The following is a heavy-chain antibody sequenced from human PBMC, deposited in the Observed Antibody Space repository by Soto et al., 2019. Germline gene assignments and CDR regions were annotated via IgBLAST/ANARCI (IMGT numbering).Heavy chain of an antibody. J-gene: IGHJ4*02. CDR3: GRGFGGVWYYFDY. CDR1: GYSFISYG. CDR2: ITVNSGNT. V-gene: IGHV1-18*04. D-gene: IGHD3-16*01. Sequence: ASVKVSCKASGYSFISYGIGWVRQAPGQGLEWMGWITVNSGNTNYPQKFQGRVTMTTDTSTSTAYMELRSLTSDDTAIYDYGRGFGGVWYYFDYGGPGTVVTVS.